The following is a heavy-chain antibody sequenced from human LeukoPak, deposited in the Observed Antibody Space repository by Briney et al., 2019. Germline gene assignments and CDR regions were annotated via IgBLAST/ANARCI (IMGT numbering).Heavy chain of an antibody. CDR3: AGDRGQRDGYNSFDY. CDR1: GGTFSSYA. Sequence: SVKVSCKASGGTFSSYAISWVRQAPGQGLEWMGGIIPIFGTANYAQKFQGRVTITADESTSTAYMELSSLRSEDTAVYYCAGDRGQRDGYNSFDYWGQGTLVTVSS. V-gene: IGHV1-69*13. CDR2: IIPIFGTA. J-gene: IGHJ4*02. D-gene: IGHD5-24*01.